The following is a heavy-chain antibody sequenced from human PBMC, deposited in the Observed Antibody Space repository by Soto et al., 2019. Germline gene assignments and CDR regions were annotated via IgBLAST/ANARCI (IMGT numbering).Heavy chain of an antibody. Sequence: SQTLSLTCAISGDSVSRNSAAWHRIRPSPSRGLEWLGRTYYRSKWYNDYAVSVKSRITINPDTSKNQFSLQLNSVTPEDTAVYYCARGQYYYYYMDVWGKGTTVTVSS. CDR3: ARGQYYYYYMDV. J-gene: IGHJ6*03. CDR1: GDSVSRNSAA. V-gene: IGHV6-1*01. CDR2: TYYRSKWYN.